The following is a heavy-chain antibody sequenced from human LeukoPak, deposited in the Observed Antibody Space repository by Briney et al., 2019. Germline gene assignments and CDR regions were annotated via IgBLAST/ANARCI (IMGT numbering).Heavy chain of an antibody. J-gene: IGHJ4*02. Sequence: ASVQVSCKASGYTFTGYYMHWVRQAPGQGLEWMGLIDPNSGGTNYVQKFQDRVTMTRYTSISADYMVLNRLRSDSTAVYSSARECYYSSGNYYNRIDYWGQGTLVTVSS. CDR1: GYTFTGYY. CDR3: ARECYYSSGNYYNRIDY. D-gene: IGHD3-10*01. V-gene: IGHV1-2*02. CDR2: IDPNSGGT.